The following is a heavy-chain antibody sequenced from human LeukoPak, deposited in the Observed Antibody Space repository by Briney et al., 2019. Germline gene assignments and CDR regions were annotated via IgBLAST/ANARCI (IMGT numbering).Heavy chain of an antibody. CDR2: ISGSGGST. D-gene: IGHD3-16*01. V-gene: IGHV3-23*01. CDR3: AKHLGAGTSLRLKNWFDP. CDR1: GFTFSNYA. Sequence: GGSLRLSCAASGFTFSNYAMSWVRQDPGKGLEWVSAISGSGGSTYYADSVKGRFTISRDNSKNTLYLQMNSLRAEDTAVYYCAKHLGAGTSLRLKNWFDPWGQGTLVTVSS. J-gene: IGHJ5*02.